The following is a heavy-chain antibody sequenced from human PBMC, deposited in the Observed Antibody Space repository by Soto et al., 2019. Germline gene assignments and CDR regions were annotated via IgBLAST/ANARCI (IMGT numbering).Heavy chain of an antibody. CDR2: LSGCGGTT. CDR3: ARAMRAADSSSNYLNFDY. CDR1: GFTITTYG. V-gene: IGHV3-23*01. D-gene: IGHD6-13*01. Sequence: PGGSLRLSCAASGFTITTYGMSWVRQAPEKGLEWVSTLSGCGGTTYYADPVKGRFTTSRDIPKNTLYLQMHSLRAEDTAVYRFARAMRAADSSSNYLNFDYWGQGALVTVSS. J-gene: IGHJ4*02.